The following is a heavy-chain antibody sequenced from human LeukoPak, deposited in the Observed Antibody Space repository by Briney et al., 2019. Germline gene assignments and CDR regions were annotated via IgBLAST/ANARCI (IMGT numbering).Heavy chain of an antibody. Sequence: SQTLSLTCTVSGGSISSGSYYWSWIRQPAGKGLEWIGRIYTSGSTNYNPSLKSRVTISVYTSKNQFSLKLSSVTAADTAVYYCARDTRSGNWNYWFDPWGQGTLVTVSS. D-gene: IGHD1-7*01. CDR2: IYTSGST. V-gene: IGHV4-61*02. CDR1: GGSISSGSYY. J-gene: IGHJ5*02. CDR3: ARDTRSGNWNYWFDP.